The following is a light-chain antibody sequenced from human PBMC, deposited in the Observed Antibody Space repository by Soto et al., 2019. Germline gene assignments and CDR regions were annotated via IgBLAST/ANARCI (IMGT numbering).Light chain of an antibody. CDR1: ETVNNNF. J-gene: IGKJ2*01. V-gene: IGKV3-20*01. CDR2: GPS. Sequence: ETVLTQSPDTLYLSPGERATLSCRASETVNNNFLAWYGQKPGQAPRLLIHGPSRRASGIPDRFSGSGSGTDFTLTISILEPEDFAVYYCQQYGNFPYTFGPGTRVEIK. CDR3: QQYGNFPYT.